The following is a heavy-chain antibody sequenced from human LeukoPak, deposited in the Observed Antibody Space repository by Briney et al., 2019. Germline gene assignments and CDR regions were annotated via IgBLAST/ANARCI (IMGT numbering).Heavy chain of an antibody. CDR3: ARDLSPNSSGWYDLGYYYYGMDV. J-gene: IGHJ6*02. CDR1: GFTFSSYA. CDR2: ISSSSSYI. Sequence: PGGSLRLSCAASGFTFSSYAMSWVRQAPGKGLEWVSSISSSSSYIYYADSVKGRFTISRDNAKNSLYLQMNSLRAEDTAVYYCARDLSPNSSGWYDLGYYYYGMDVWGQGTTVTVSS. D-gene: IGHD6-19*01. V-gene: IGHV3-21*01.